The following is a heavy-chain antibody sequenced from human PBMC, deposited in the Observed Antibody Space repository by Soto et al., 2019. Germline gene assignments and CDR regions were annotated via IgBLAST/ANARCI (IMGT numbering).Heavy chain of an antibody. Sequence: ASVKVSCKASGYTFTSYAMHWVRQAPGQRLEWMGWINAGNGNTKYSQKFQGRVTITRDTSASTAYMELSSLRSEDTAVYYCARGLEQWLTHYGMDVWGQGTTVTVSS. D-gene: IGHD6-19*01. CDR2: INAGNGNT. CDR1: GYTFTSYA. J-gene: IGHJ6*02. V-gene: IGHV1-3*01. CDR3: ARGLEQWLTHYGMDV.